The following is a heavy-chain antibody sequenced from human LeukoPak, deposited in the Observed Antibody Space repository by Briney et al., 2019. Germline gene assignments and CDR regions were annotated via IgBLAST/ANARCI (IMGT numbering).Heavy chain of an antibody. CDR1: GYTFTSYG. CDR3: ARDMGYVLLWFGELPQYSDYFDY. V-gene: IGHV1-18*01. D-gene: IGHD3-10*01. CDR2: ISAYNGNT. J-gene: IGHJ4*02. Sequence: GASVKVSCKASGYTFTSYGISWVRQAPGQGLEWMGWISAYNGNTNYAQKLQGRVTMTTGTSTSTAYMELRSLRSDDTAVYYCARDMGYVLLWFGELPQYSDYFDYWGQGTLVTVSS.